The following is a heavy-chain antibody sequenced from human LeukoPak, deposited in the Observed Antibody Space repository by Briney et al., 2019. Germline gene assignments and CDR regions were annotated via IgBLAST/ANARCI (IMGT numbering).Heavy chain of an antibody. Sequence: SETLSLTCTVSGVSIDSRSYYWDWIRQAPGKGLEWIGTIYHSGSTEYNPSLKSRVAIFVDTSKNQFSLILHSVAAADTAVYYCARRSEFDNTHYHYFDYWGQGALVTVSS. J-gene: IGHJ4*02. D-gene: IGHD2-15*01. V-gene: IGHV4-39*01. CDR1: GVSIDSRSYY. CDR3: ARRSEFDNTHYHYFDY. CDR2: IYHSGST.